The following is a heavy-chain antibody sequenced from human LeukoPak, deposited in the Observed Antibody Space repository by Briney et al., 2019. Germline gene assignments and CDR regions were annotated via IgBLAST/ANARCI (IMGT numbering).Heavy chain of an antibody. V-gene: IGHV3-23*01. CDR1: GFTFSSYA. CDR2: ISGSGGST. CDR3: AKGRRGKITMTGNWFDP. D-gene: IGHD3-22*01. Sequence: GGSLRLSCAASGFTFSSYAMSWVRQAPGKGLEWVSAISGSGGSTYYADSVKGRFTISRDNSKNTLYLQMNSLRAEDTAVYYCAKGRRGKITMTGNWFDPWGQGTLVTVSS. J-gene: IGHJ5*02.